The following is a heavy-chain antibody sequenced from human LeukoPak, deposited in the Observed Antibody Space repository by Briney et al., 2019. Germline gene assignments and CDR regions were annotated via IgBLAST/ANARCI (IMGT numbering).Heavy chain of an antibody. D-gene: IGHD2-2*01. CDR2: MRYDGGSE. CDR1: GFAFSTYG. Sequence: GGSLRLSCAASGFAFSTYGMYWIRQAPGKGLEWVAYMRYDGGSEHYADSVKGRHTISRDNSKNTLYLQMNSLRAEDTAVYYCARDGPDIVVVPAALNLPDWGQGTLVTVSS. J-gene: IGHJ4*02. V-gene: IGHV3-30*02. CDR3: ARDGPDIVVVPAALNLPD.